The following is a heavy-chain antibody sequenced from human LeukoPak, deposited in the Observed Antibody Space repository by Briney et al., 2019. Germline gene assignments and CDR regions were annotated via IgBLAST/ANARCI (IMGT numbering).Heavy chain of an antibody. J-gene: IGHJ6*03. D-gene: IGHD6-19*01. CDR1: GGSISSYY. V-gene: IGHV4-34*01. CDR3: ARGTRIAVAGTRYYYYMDV. Sequence: SETLSLTCTVSGGSISSYYWSWIRQPPGKGLEWIGEINHSGSTNYNPSLKSRVTISVDTSKNQFSLKLSSVTAADTAVYYCARGTRIAVAGTRYYYYMDVWGKGTTVTVSS. CDR2: INHSGST.